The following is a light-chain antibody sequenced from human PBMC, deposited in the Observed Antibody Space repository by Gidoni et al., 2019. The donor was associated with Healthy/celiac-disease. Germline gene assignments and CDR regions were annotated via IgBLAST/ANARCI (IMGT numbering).Light chain of an antibody. CDR1: SSDVGGYNY. Sequence: QSALTQPASVSGSPGQSITISCTGTSSDVGGYNYVSWYQQHPGKAPKLMIYEVSNRTSGVSNRFSGSKSGNTASLTISGLQAEDEADYYCSSYTSSTLGVFGTGTKVTVL. V-gene: IGLV2-14*01. CDR2: EVS. J-gene: IGLJ1*01. CDR3: SSYTSSTLGV.